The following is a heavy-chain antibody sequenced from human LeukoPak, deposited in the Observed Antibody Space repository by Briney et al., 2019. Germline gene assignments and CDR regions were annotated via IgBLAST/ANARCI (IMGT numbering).Heavy chain of an antibody. V-gene: IGHV3-13*01. J-gene: IGHJ6*03. D-gene: IGHD1-1*01. CDR2: IGTASDT. Sequence: PGGSLRLSCAASGFTFSSFDMHWVRQPTGQGLEWVSTIGTASDTYYPGFVEGRFTLSRDNAKNSLYLQMNSLTAGDTAVYYCARGPPRGKYYYMDVWGKGTTVTVSS. CDR1: GFTFSSFD. CDR3: ARGPPRGKYYYMDV.